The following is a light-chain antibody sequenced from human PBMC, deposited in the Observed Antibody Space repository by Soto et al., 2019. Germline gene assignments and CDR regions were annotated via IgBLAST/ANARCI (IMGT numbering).Light chain of an antibody. J-gene: IGLJ1*01. CDR1: SSDVGAYNY. CDR3: SSYTSRSTPYV. V-gene: IGLV2-14*01. Sequence: QSVLAQPASVSGSPGQSITISCTGTSSDVGAYNYVSWYQQHPGKAPKLMIYDVSNRPSGISNRFSGSTSGNTASLTISGLQAEDEADYYCSSYTSRSTPYVFGTGTKVTVL. CDR2: DVS.